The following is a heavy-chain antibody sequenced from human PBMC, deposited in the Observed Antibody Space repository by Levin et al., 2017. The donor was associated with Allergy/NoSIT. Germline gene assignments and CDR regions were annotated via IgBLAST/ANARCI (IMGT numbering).Heavy chain of an antibody. Sequence: GESLKISCAASGFTFSSYGMHWVRQAPGKGLEWVAVIWYDGSNKYYADSVKGRFTISRDNSKNTLYLQMNSLRAEDTAVYYCARDLYGDSSSWYPDYWGQGTLVTVSS. CDR3: ARDLYGDSSSWYPDY. CDR1: GFTFSSYG. CDR2: IWYDGSNK. D-gene: IGHD6-13*01. V-gene: IGHV3-33*01. J-gene: IGHJ4*02.